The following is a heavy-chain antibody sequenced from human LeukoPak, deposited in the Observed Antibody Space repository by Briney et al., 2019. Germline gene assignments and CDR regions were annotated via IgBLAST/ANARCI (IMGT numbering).Heavy chain of an antibody. CDR2: ISSSSSYI. V-gene: IGHV3-21*01. CDR1: GFTFSSYS. Sequence: GGSLRLSCAASGFTFSSYSMNWVRQAPGKGLEWVSSISSSSSYIYYADSVKGRFTISRDNAKNSLYLQMNSPRAEDTAVYYCARDRSLNAYDAFDIWGQGTMVTVSS. CDR3: ARDRSLNAYDAFDI. J-gene: IGHJ3*02.